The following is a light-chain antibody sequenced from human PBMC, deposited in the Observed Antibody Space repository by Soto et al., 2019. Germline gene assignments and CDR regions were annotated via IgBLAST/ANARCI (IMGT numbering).Light chain of an antibody. J-gene: IGKJ2*01. V-gene: IGKV2-28*01. CDR2: LGS. CDR1: QSLLDSDGYNY. CDR3: MQALQTGYT. Sequence: DIVMTQSPISLPVTPGEPASISCRSSQSLLDSDGYNYLDWYLQKPGHSPQLLIYLGSNRATGVPDRFSGSGSGTDFTLRISRVEAEDVGVYYCMQALQTGYTFGQGTKLEIK.